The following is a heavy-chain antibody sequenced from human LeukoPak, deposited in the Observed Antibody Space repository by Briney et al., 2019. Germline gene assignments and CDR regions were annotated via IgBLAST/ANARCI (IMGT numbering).Heavy chain of an antibody. CDR3: AGNYYGSGSYADFDY. J-gene: IGHJ4*02. V-gene: IGHV3-73*01. CDR1: GFTFSGSA. Sequence: AGGSLRLSCAASGFTFSGSALHWVRQASGKGLEWVGRIRSTANGYATAYAASVKGRFTISRDDSKNTAYLQMDSLKTEDTGVYYCAGNYYGSGSYADFDYWGQGTLVTVSS. D-gene: IGHD3-10*01. CDR2: IRSTANGYAT.